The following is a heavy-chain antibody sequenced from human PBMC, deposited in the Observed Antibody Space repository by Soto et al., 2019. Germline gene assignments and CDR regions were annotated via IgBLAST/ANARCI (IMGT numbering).Heavy chain of an antibody. CDR3: ARLYTWIMDY. CDR2: IWYDGSNK. D-gene: IGHD1-1*01. J-gene: IGHJ4*02. Sequence: QVQLVESGGGVVQPGRSLRLSCAASGFNFRNYGMHWVRQAPGKGLEWLAIIWYDGSNKYYADSVKGRFTISRDNSKDTLYLQMNNLRDEDTAVYYCARLYTWIMDYWGQGTLVTVSS. V-gene: IGHV3-33*01. CDR1: GFNFRNYG.